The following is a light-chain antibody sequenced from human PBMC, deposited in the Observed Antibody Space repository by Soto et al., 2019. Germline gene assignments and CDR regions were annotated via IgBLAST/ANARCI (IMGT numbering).Light chain of an antibody. V-gene: IGLV2-14*01. CDR2: EVS. CDR3: SSYTTNNTRV. J-gene: IGLJ1*01. Sequence: ALTQSASVSGSPGQSITISCTGTSSDIGGFYYVSWYQHHPGKGPKLMIYEVSYRPSGISDRFSGSKSGNTASLTISGLQPEDDADYYCSSYTTNNTRVFGTGTKVTVL. CDR1: SSDIGGFYY.